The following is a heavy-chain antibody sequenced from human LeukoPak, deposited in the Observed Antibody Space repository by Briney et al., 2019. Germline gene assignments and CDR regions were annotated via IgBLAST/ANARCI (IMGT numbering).Heavy chain of an antibody. D-gene: IGHD2-2*01. J-gene: IGHJ4*02. V-gene: IGHV3-21*01. CDR2: IISSSIYI. Sequence: PGDSLRLSCAASGFIFSHYTMNWVRQAPGKGLEWVSSIISSSIYIYYADSVKGRFTISRDSAKNSLYLQMDSPRAEDTAVYYCASGSTSLEYFDYWGQGTLVTVSS. CDR1: GFIFSHYT. CDR3: ASGSTSLEYFDY.